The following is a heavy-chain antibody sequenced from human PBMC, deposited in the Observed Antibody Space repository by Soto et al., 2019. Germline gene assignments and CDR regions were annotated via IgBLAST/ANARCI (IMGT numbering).Heavy chain of an antibody. D-gene: IGHD4-4*01. V-gene: IGHV3-30-3*01. CDR3: ARPLWRDDYNWGYFDL. Sequence: PWGCLRLACXTSGFPVSSCIMKKVLPGPGKGLEWVAVISYDGSNKYYADSVKGRFTISRDNSKNTLYLQMNSLRLEDTAVYYCARPLWRDDYNWGYFDLWGRGTLVTVSS. J-gene: IGHJ2*01. CDR1: GFPVSSCI. CDR2: ISYDGSNK.